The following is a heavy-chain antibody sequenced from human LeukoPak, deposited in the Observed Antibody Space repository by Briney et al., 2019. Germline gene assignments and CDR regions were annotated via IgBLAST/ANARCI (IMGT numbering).Heavy chain of an antibody. CDR3: ARVIMDPANGDFEVQDY. CDR2: ISFKNGNT. CDR1: GYTLINYG. Sequence: ASVKVSCRASGYTLINYGISWVRQAPGQGLEWMGWISFKNGNTNSAQKLQGRVTMTTDTSTSTAYMELMSLRSDDTAVYYCARVIMDPANGDFEVQDYWGQGTLVTVSS. D-gene: IGHD4-17*01. J-gene: IGHJ4*02. V-gene: IGHV1-18*01.